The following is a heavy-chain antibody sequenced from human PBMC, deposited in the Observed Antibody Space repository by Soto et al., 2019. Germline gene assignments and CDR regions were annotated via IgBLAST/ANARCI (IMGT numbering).Heavy chain of an antibody. CDR2: IYHGGST. CDR3: ARGGSRFYAMDV. V-gene: IGHV4-30-2*01. Sequence: QLQLQESGSGLVKPSQTLSLSCAVSGGSISSGGYSWSWIRQPPGKGLEWIGHIYHGGSTHYNPSLRSRVTISVDMSKTHVSLKLSSVTAADTAVYYCARGGSRFYAMDVWGQGTTVTV. CDR1: GGSISSGGYS. J-gene: IGHJ6*02.